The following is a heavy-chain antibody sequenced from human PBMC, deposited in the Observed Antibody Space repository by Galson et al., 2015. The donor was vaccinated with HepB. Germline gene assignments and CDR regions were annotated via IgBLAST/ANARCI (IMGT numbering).Heavy chain of an antibody. CDR2: IKSKTDGGTT. J-gene: IGHJ6*02. V-gene: IGHV3-15*01. Sequence: SLRLSCAASGFTFSNAWMSWVRQAPGKGLEWVGRIKSKTDGGTTDYAAPVKGRFTISRDDSKNTLYLQMNSLKTEDTAVYYCTTGDIVVVPAAIDYYYYGMDVWGQGTTVTVSS. D-gene: IGHD2-2*02. CDR3: TTGDIVVVPAAIDYYYYGMDV. CDR1: GFTFSNAW.